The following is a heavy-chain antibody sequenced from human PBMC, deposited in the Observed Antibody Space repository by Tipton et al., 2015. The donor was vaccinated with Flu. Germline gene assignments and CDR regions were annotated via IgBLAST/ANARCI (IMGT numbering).Heavy chain of an antibody. J-gene: IGHJ3*02. CDR3: ARDGGSFYFVDAFDI. D-gene: IGHD1-26*01. CDR2: IYYSGST. CDR1: GGSISSYY. Sequence: TLSLTCTVSGGSISSYYRSWILQPPGNGLEWIGYIYYSGSTNYNPSLKSRVTISVDTSKNQFSLKLSSVTAADTAVYYCARDGGSFYFVDAFDIWGQGTMVTVSS. V-gene: IGHV4-59*01.